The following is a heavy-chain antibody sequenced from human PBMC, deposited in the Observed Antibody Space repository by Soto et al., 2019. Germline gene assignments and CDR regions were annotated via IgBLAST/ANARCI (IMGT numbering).Heavy chain of an antibody. Sequence: QVQLQESGPGLVKPSETLSLTCTVSGGSISSYYWTWIRQPPGKGLEWIGYIYYTGSTNYNPSLKSRVTISVDTSTNQFSLRLTSVTAADTAVYYCARGFSSGMFDYCGQGTLVTVSS. V-gene: IGHV4-59*13. D-gene: IGHD6-19*01. CDR3: ARGFSSGMFDY. CDR2: IYYTGST. CDR1: GGSISSYY. J-gene: IGHJ4*02.